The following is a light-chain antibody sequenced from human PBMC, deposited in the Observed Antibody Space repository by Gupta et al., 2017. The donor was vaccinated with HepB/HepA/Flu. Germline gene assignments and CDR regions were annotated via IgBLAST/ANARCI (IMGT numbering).Light chain of an antibody. CDR2: GNN. CDR1: TSNIGAGYN. J-gene: IGLJ2*01. V-gene: IGLV1-40*01. CDR3: QSYDSILSGSV. Sequence: QSVLTQSPSVSGAPVQRVTISCTGRTSNIGAGYNVHWYQQFPGTAPKLLIYGNNNRPSGVPDRFSGSKSGTSASLAITGLQAEDEADYYCQSYDSILSGSVFGGGTKLTVL.